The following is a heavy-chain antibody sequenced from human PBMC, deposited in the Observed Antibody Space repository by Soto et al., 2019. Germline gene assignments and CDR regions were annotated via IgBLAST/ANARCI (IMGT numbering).Heavy chain of an antibody. D-gene: IGHD6-13*01. CDR3: AREYSRRVNWFDP. CDR2: INAGNGNT. Sequence: QVQLVQSGAEVKKPGASVKVSCKASGYTFTSYAMHWVRQAPGQRLEWMGWINAGNGNTKYSQKFQGRVTITRDTSASTAYMELSSLRSEDTAVYYCAREYSRRVNWFDPWGQGTLVTVSS. V-gene: IGHV1-3*01. J-gene: IGHJ5*02. CDR1: GYTFTSYA.